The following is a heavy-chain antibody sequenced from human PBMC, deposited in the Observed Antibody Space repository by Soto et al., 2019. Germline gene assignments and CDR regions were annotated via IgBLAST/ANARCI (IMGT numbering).Heavy chain of an antibody. D-gene: IGHD4-17*01. CDR2: ISYDGSNK. Sequence: GGSLRLSCAASGFPFSSYAMHWVRKAPGKGLEWVAVISYDGSNKYYADSVKGRFTISRDNSKNTLYLQMNSLRAEDTAVYYCARDVTTVTTIDYWGQGTLVTVSS. J-gene: IGHJ4*02. CDR1: GFPFSSYA. CDR3: ARDVTTVTTIDY. V-gene: IGHV3-30-3*01.